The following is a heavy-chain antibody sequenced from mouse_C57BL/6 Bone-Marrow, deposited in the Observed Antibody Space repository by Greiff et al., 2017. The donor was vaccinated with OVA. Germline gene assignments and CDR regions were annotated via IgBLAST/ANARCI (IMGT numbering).Heavy chain of an antibody. Sequence: VQLQQPGTELVKPGASVKLSCKASGYTFTSYWMHWVKQRPGQGLEWIGNINPSNGGTNYNEKFKSKATLTVDKSSSTAYMQLSSLTSEDSAVYDGARGYYYGSSYFDYWGQGTTLTVSS. J-gene: IGHJ2*01. V-gene: IGHV1-53*01. D-gene: IGHD1-1*01. CDR3: ARGYYYGSSYFDY. CDR2: INPSNGGT. CDR1: GYTFTSYW.